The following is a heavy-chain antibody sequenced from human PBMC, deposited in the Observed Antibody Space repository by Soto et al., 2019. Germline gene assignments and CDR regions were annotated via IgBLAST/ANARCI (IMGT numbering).Heavy chain of an antibody. V-gene: IGHV3-9*01. J-gene: IGHJ4*02. Sequence: GGSLRLSCAASGFTFDDYAMHWVRQAPGRGLEWVSAITWNSGIIGYADSVKGRFAISRDNAKNSLYLQMNSLRAEDTALYYCAKDREYQLLYYFDYWGQGTLVTVSS. CDR3: AKDREYQLLYYFDY. D-gene: IGHD2-2*01. CDR1: GFTFDDYA. CDR2: ITWNSGII.